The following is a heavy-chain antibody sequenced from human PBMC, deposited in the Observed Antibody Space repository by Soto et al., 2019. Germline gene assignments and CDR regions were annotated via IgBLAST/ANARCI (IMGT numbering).Heavy chain of an antibody. CDR3: ARAGRSYYGSGSYYFFDY. Sequence: EVQLVEFGGGLIQPGGSLRLSCAASGFTVSSNYMSWVRQAPGKGLEWVSVIYSGGSTYYADSVKGRFTISRDNSKNTLYLQMNSLRAEDTAVYYCARAGRSYYGSGSYYFFDYWGQGTLVTVSS. CDR2: IYSGGST. D-gene: IGHD3-10*01. J-gene: IGHJ4*02. CDR1: GFTVSSNY. V-gene: IGHV3-53*01.